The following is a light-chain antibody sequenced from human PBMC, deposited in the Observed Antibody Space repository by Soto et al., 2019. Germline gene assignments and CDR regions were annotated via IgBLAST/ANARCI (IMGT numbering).Light chain of an antibody. CDR1: QSLNNW. Sequence: DIQMTQSPSTLSASVGDRVTITCRASQSLNNWLAWYQQKPGKAPKLFIFKASTLESGVPSRFSGSGSGTEFTRSISSLQPVDFATYFCQQYESFPRTFGQGTNVEIK. CDR2: KAS. CDR3: QQYESFPRT. J-gene: IGKJ1*01. V-gene: IGKV1-5*03.